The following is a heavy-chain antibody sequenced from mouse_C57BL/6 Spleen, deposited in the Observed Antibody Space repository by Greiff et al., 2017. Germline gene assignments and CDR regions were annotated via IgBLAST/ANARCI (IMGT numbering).Heavy chain of an antibody. D-gene: IGHD3-2*02. CDR3: ARSDSSGYGAGY. CDR2: IYPGDGDT. Sequence: QVQLQESGAELVKPGASVKISCKASGYAFSSYWMNWVKQRPGKGLEWIGQIYPGDGDTNYNGKFKGKATLTADKSSSTAYMQLSSLTSEDSAVYFGARSDSSGYGAGYWGQGTLVTVSA. CDR1: GYAFSSYW. J-gene: IGHJ3*02. V-gene: IGHV1-80*01.